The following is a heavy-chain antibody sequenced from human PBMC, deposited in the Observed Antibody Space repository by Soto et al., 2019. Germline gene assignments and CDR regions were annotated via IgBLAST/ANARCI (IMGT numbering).Heavy chain of an antibody. CDR2: MSYAGTYK. CDR3: AKEMYPRTVLDSSSPWGDY. J-gene: IGHJ4*02. CDR1: GFTFSDYG. D-gene: IGHD6-6*01. V-gene: IGHV3-30*18. Sequence: LRLSCAVSGFTFSDYGMHWVRQAPGKGLEWVAVMSYAGTYKYYADSVKGRFTISRDLSGNTLFLQMNSLRLEDTAVYFCAKEMYPRTVLDSSSPWGDYWGQGTLVTVSS.